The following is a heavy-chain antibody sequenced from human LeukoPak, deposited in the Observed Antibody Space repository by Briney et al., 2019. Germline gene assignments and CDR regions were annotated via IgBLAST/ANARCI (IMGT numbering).Heavy chain of an antibody. D-gene: IGHD3-10*01. Sequence: GGSLRLSCAASGFTFSSYGMHWVRQAPGKGLEWVAFIRYDGSNKYYAASVKGRFTISRDNSKNTLNLQMNSLRAEDTAVYYCARDCGINYYGSGSYCGHFDYWGQGTLVTVSS. CDR2: IRYDGSNK. CDR3: ARDCGINYYGSGSYCGHFDY. CDR1: GFTFSSYG. V-gene: IGHV3-30*02. J-gene: IGHJ4*02.